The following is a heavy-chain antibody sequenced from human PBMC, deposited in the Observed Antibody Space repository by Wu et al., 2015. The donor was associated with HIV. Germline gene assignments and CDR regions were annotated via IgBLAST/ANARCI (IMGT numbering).Heavy chain of an antibody. CDR1: GGTFSSYA. J-gene: IGHJ4*02. V-gene: IGHV1-69*05. Sequence: QVQLVQSGAEVKKPGSSVKVSCKASGGTFSSYAISWVRQAPGQGLEWMGGIIPIFGTANYAQKFQGRVTITTDESTSTAYMELSSLRSEDTAVYYCARGPLNYYDSSGYYYCPDYWGQGNAGHRLL. CDR3: ARGPLNYYDSSGYYYCPDY. CDR2: IIPIFGTA. D-gene: IGHD3-22*01.